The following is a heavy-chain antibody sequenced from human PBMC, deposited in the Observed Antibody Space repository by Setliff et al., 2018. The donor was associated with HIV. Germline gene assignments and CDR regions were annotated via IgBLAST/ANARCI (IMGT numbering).Heavy chain of an antibody. V-gene: IGHV3-20*04. CDR1: GFTFDDYG. CDR2: INWNGGST. CDR3: ARGTYYNFRSGDYYYDYYMDV. Sequence: GGSLRLSCAASGFTFDDYGMSWVRQAPGKGLEWVSGINWNGGSTGYADSVKGRFTISRDNAKNSLYLQMNSLRAEDTALYYCARGTYYNFRSGDYYYDYYMDVWGKGTTVTVSS. D-gene: IGHD3-3*01. J-gene: IGHJ6*03.